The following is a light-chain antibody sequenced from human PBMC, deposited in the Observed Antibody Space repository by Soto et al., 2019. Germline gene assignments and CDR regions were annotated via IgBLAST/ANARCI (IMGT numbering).Light chain of an antibody. Sequence: QSALTQPASVSGSPGQSITISCTGTSSDVGGYNYVSWYQQHPGKAPKLMIYDVSNRPSGVSNRFSGSKSGNTASRTISGLQAEDEGDYYCSSYTSSSTLSVFGTGTKVTVL. CDR1: SSDVGGYNY. V-gene: IGLV2-14*01. J-gene: IGLJ1*01. CDR2: DVS. CDR3: SSYTSSSTLSV.